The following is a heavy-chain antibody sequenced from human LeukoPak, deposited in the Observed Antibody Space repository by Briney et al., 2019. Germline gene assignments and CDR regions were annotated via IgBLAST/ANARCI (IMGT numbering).Heavy chain of an antibody. D-gene: IGHD6-19*01. CDR3: ASSPPGIAVAGYYFDY. Sequence: PGGSLRLSCAASGFTFSSYSMNWVRQAPGKGLEWVSSISSSSSYIYYADSVKGRFTISRDNAKNSLYLQMNSLRAEDTAVYYCASSPPGIAVAGYYFDYWGQGTLVTVSS. CDR1: GFTFSSYS. V-gene: IGHV3-21*01. CDR2: ISSSSSYI. J-gene: IGHJ4*02.